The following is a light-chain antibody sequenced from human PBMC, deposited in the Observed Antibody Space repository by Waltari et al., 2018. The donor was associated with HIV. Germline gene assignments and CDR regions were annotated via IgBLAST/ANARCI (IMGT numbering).Light chain of an antibody. CDR3: QQRSI. Sequence: EIVLTQSPATLSLSPGERATISCRASQSVSSYLAWYQQKPGQAPRLLIYDASNRATGIPARFSGSGSGTDFTLTISSLEPEDFAVYYCQQRSIFGPGTKVDIK. CDR2: DAS. CDR1: QSVSSY. J-gene: IGKJ3*01. V-gene: IGKV3-11*01.